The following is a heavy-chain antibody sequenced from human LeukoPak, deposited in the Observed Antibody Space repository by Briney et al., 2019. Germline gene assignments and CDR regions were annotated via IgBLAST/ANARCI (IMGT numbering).Heavy chain of an antibody. CDR2: INPNSGGT. Sequence: ASVKASCKASGYTFTGYYMHWVRQAPGQGLEWMGWINPNSGGTNYAQNFQGRVTMTRDTSISTAYMELSRLRSDDTAVYYCARDQHSRSGGYDADYWGQGTLVTVSS. V-gene: IGHV1-2*02. D-gene: IGHD5-12*01. J-gene: IGHJ4*02. CDR3: ARDQHSRSGGYDADY. CDR1: GYTFTGYY.